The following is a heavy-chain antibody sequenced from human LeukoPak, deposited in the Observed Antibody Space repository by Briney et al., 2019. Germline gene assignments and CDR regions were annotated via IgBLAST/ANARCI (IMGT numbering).Heavy chain of an antibody. V-gene: IGHV3-23*01. Sequence: GGSLRLSCAASGITFGTYAMNWVRQAPGKGLEWASTVSGSGVATYFADSVKGRFTISRDNSKNTVFLEMNNLRAEDAAVYYCATSSDWPYYFHYWGQGTLVTVSS. CDR2: VSGSGVAT. CDR1: GITFGTYA. D-gene: IGHD2-21*01. J-gene: IGHJ4*02. CDR3: ATSSDWPYYFHY.